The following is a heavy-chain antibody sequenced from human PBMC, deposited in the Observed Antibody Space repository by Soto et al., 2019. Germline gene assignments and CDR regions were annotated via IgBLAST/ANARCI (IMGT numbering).Heavy chain of an antibody. Sequence: PSETLSLTCTVSGDSLTNGGRSWSWFRLHPRKGLEWIGYIYYSGTTFYNPSLKSRVTISVDTSKNQFSLNLSSVTPADTAVYYSARCLTRDDSRVYDYPVELDYWGQGMLVTVSS. CDR1: GDSLTNGGRS. V-gene: IGHV4-31*03. CDR3: ARCLTRDDSRVYDYPVELDY. D-gene: IGHD3-22*01. J-gene: IGHJ4*02. CDR2: IYYSGTT.